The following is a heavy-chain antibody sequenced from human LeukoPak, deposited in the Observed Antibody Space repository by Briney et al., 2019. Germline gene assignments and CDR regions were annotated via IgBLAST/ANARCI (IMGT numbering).Heavy chain of an antibody. CDR3: AREIGATGTTGWFDP. Sequence: PSETLSLTCTVSGDSINGFYWSWIRQPPGKGLEWIGYIYYSGSTNYNPSLKSRVTISVDTSKNQFSLKLSSVTAADTAVYYCAREIGATGTTGWFDPWGQGTLVTVSS. CDR2: IYYSGST. J-gene: IGHJ5*02. CDR1: GDSINGFY. V-gene: IGHV4-59*01. D-gene: IGHD1-1*01.